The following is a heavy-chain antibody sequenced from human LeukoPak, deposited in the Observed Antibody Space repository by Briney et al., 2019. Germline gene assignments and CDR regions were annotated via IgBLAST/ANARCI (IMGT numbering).Heavy chain of an antibody. Sequence: PGGSLRLSCAASGFTFSSYGMHWVRQAPGKGLEWVAVISYDGSNKYYADSVKGRFTISRDNSKNTLYLQMNSLRAEDTAVYYCAKDPLPYSSGWSLFDYWGRGTLVTVSS. V-gene: IGHV3-30*18. J-gene: IGHJ4*02. CDR2: ISYDGSNK. D-gene: IGHD6-19*01. CDR1: GFTFSSYG. CDR3: AKDPLPYSSGWSLFDY.